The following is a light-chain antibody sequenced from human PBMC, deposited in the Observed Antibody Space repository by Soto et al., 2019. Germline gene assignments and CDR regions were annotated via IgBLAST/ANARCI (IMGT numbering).Light chain of an antibody. V-gene: IGKV3-15*01. CDR2: GAS. Sequence: EIVMTQPPATLSVSPGERATLSCRASQSVTTNLAWYQQKPGQAPRILIYGASTRATGIPARFSGSGSGTEFTLTISSLQSEDFAVYYCQQYNNWPPNTFGGGTKVEIK. CDR3: QQYNNWPPNT. J-gene: IGKJ4*01. CDR1: QSVTTN.